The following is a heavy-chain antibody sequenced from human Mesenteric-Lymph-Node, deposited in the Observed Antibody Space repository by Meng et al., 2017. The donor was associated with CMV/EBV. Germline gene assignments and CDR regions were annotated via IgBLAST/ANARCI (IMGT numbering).Heavy chain of an antibody. J-gene: IGHJ4*02. Sequence: GESLKISCEGSGFTVSSDHMSWVRQAPGKGLEWVSSISSSSSYIYYADSVKGRFTISRDNSKNTLYLQMNSLRAEDTAVYYCARGNLAAAGGYWGQGTLVTVSS. V-gene: IGHV3-21*01. CDR1: GFTVSSDH. CDR2: ISSSSSYI. CDR3: ARGNLAAAGGY. D-gene: IGHD6-13*01.